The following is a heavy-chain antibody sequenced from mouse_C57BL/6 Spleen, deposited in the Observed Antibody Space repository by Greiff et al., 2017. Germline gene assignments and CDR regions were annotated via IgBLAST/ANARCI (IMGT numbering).Heavy chain of an antibody. CDR3: AIAYYMDYYAMDY. J-gene: IGHJ4*01. D-gene: IGHD2-12*01. CDR1: GYTFTSYW. Sequence: QVQLQQPGAELVKPGASVKVSCKASGYTFTSYWMHWVKQRPGQGLEWIGRIHPSDSATNYNQKFKGKATLTVDKSSSTAYMQLSSLTSEDSAVYYCAIAYYMDYYAMDYWGQGTSVTVSS. V-gene: IGHV1-74*01. CDR2: IHPSDSAT.